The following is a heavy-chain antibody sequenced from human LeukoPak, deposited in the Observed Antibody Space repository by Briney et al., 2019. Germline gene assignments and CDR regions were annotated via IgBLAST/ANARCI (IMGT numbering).Heavy chain of an antibody. J-gene: IGHJ4*02. D-gene: IGHD1-7*01. V-gene: IGHV1-8*01. Sequence: ASVKVSCKASGYTFTSYDINWVRQATGQGLEWMGWMNPNSGNTGYAQKFQGRVTMTRNTSISTAYMELSSLRSEDTAVYYCARDPLELTSPSFAHYSDYWGQGTLVTVSS. CDR3: ARDPLELTSPSFAHYSDY. CDR1: GYTFTSYD. CDR2: MNPNSGNT.